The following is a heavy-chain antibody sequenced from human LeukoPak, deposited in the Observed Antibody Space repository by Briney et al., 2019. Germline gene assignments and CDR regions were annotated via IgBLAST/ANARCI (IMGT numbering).Heavy chain of an antibody. J-gene: IGHJ6*02. D-gene: IGHD6-13*01. Sequence: GGSLRLSCAVSGFTFSSYAMSWVRQAPGKGLEWVSAISGSGGSTYYADSVKGRFTISRDNSKNTLYLQMNSLRAEDTAVYYCAKGLAAAAYYGMDVWGQGTTVTVSS. CDR2: ISGSGGST. V-gene: IGHV3-23*01. CDR1: GFTFSSYA. CDR3: AKGLAAAAYYGMDV.